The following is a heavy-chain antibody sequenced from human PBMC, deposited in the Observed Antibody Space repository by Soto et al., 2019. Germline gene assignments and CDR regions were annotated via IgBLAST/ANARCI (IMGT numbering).Heavy chain of an antibody. Sequence: QVQLVQSGAEVKKPGSSVKVSCKASGGTFSSYAISWVRQAPGQGLEWMGGIIPIFGTANYAQKFQGRVTITADEAXXTAYRELSSLRSEDTAVYYCARVEMATARIRAFDYWGQGTLVTVSS. CDR1: GGTFSSYA. D-gene: IGHD5-18*01. CDR3: ARVEMATARIRAFDY. V-gene: IGHV1-69*12. CDR2: IIPIFGTA. J-gene: IGHJ4*02.